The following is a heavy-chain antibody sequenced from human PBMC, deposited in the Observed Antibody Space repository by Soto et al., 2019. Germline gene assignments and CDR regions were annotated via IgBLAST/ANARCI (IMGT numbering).Heavy chain of an antibody. D-gene: IGHD3-16*01. J-gene: IGHJ6*03. CDR1: GGSINTHL. CDR2: TYYSGST. V-gene: IGHV4-59*11. Sequence: SETLSLTCTVSGGSINTHLWSWIRQPPGKGLEWIGYTYYSGSTNYNPSLKSRVTISVDTSKNQFSLRLNSVTAADTAVYYCARVIGEVYYYYYMDVWGKGATVTVSS. CDR3: ARVIGEVYYYYYMDV.